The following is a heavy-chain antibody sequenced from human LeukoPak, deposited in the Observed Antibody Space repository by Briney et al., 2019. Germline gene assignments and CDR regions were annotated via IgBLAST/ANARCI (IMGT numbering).Heavy chain of an antibody. J-gene: IGHJ6*02. CDR1: GGSVSSGIYS. V-gene: IGHV4-61*01. Sequence: PSETLSLTCTVSGGSVSSGIYSWRWIRQPPGKGLEWIGHISYSGTANYNPSLKSRVAISTDTSKNQFSLKVSSVTAADTAVFYCARVVPSDKYCSGGACYASYGLDVWGQGTTVTVSS. D-gene: IGHD2-15*01. CDR2: ISYSGTA. CDR3: ARVVPSDKYCSGGACYASYGLDV.